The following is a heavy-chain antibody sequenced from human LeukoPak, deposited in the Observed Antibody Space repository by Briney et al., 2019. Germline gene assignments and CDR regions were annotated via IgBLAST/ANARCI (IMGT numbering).Heavy chain of an antibody. D-gene: IGHD6-19*01. Sequence: SETLSLTCTVSVGSISSYYWSWIRQPPGKGLEWIGYIYYSGSTNYNPSLKSRVTISVDTSKNQFSLKLSSVTAADTAVYYCATIERSGWYVSYWGQGTLVTVSS. CDR1: VGSISSYY. CDR3: ATIERSGWYVSY. V-gene: IGHV4-59*01. J-gene: IGHJ4*02. CDR2: IYYSGST.